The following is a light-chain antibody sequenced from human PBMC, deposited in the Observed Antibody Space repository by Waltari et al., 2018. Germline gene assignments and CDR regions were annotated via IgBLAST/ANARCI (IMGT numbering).Light chain of an antibody. CDR1: DSNIATNP. CDR2: SKG. J-gene: IGLJ3*02. V-gene: IGLV1-44*01. CDR3: AAWDANLGGPV. Sequence: HSVLTQPPSASGTPGQPVTISCSGDDSNIATNPVPWYQQFPGPAPKLLIYSKGRRPSGVPDRVSGSKAGASASLAISGRQSEDEAHYYWAAWDANLGGPVFGGGTKLTV.